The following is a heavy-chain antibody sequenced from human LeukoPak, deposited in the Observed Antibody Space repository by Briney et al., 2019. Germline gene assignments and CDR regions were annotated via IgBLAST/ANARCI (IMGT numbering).Heavy chain of an antibody. CDR3: ARYIHPQGLIGYAMDV. CDR1: GGPFNSYA. Sequence: ASVKVSCKASGGPFNSYAINWVRQAPGQGLEWMGRIIVILGKVNYAQKFQGRLPITADKSTRTAYIDLSNLASEDTAIYFCARYIHPQGLIGYAMDVWGQGTTVIVS. V-gene: IGHV1-69*04. D-gene: IGHD2-15*01. J-gene: IGHJ6*02. CDR2: IIVILGKV.